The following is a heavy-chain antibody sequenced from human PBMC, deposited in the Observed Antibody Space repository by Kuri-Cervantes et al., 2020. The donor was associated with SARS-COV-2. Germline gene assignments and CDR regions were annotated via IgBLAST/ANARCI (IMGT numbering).Heavy chain of an antibody. J-gene: IGHJ3*02. Sequence: GGSLRLSCAASGFTFSSYAMSWVRQAPGKGLEWVSAISGSGGSTYYADSVKGRFTISRDNSKNTLYLQMNSLRAEDTAVYYCAKGFYGDYVGPGAFDIWGQGTRVTCSS. CDR2: ISGSGGST. D-gene: IGHD4-17*01. V-gene: IGHV3-23*01. CDR1: GFTFSSYA. CDR3: AKGFYGDYVGPGAFDI.